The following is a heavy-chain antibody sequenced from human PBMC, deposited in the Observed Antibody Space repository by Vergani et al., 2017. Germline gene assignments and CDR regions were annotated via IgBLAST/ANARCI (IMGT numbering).Heavy chain of an antibody. J-gene: IGHJ5*02. CDR2: NYYSGST. V-gene: IGHV4-30-4*01. Sequence: QVQLQESGPGLVKPSQTLSLTCTVSGGSIRSGDYYWSWLRQPPGKGLECIGYNYYSGSTYYNPFLKSRVTISVDTSKNQFSLKLSSVTAADTAVYYCARSSSRYQLLPWGQGTLVTVSS. CDR3: ARSSSRYQLLP. D-gene: IGHD2-2*01. CDR1: GGSIRSGDYY.